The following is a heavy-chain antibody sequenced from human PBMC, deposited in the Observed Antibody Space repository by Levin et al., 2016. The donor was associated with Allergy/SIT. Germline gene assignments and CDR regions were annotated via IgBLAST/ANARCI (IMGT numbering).Heavy chain of an antibody. J-gene: IGHJ3*02. V-gene: IGHV1-18*01. D-gene: IGHD3-22*01. CDR2: ISAYNGNA. CDR3: ARDGGMIVVDDAFDI. Sequence: ASVKVSCKASGYTFTSYGISWVRQAPGQGLEWMGWISAYNGNANYAQKLQGRVTMTTDTSTSTAYMELRSLRSDDTAVYYCARDGGMIVVDDAFDIWGQGTMVTVSS. CDR1: GYTFTSYG.